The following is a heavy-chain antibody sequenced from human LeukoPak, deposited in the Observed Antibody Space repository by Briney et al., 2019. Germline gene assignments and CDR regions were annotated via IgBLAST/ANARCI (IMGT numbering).Heavy chain of an antibody. V-gene: IGHV3/OR16-9*01. CDR1: GFTFGIHY. Sequence: PGGSLRLSCATSGFTFGIHYMSWVRQAPGRGPEWISYISGNGGDIAYADSVKGRFTISRDNAKNTLDLQMNSLRAEDMAVYYCASAYSSGYYSFDYWGQGTLVTVSS. D-gene: IGHD3-22*01. J-gene: IGHJ4*02. CDR3: ASAYSSGYYSFDY. CDR2: ISGNGGDI.